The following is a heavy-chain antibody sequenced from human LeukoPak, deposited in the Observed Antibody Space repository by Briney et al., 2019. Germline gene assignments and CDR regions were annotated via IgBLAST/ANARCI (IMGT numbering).Heavy chain of an antibody. CDR3: ARQAKDYYYYYMDV. CDR1: GYTFTTYW. CDR2: IYPGDSDT. V-gene: IGHV5-51*01. J-gene: IGHJ6*03. Sequence: GESLKISCQGSGYTFTTYWIGWVRQMPGKGLEWMGIIYPGDSDTRYSPSFQGQVTISADKSISTAYLQWSSLKASDTAMYYCARQAKDYYYYYMDVWGKGTTVTVSS.